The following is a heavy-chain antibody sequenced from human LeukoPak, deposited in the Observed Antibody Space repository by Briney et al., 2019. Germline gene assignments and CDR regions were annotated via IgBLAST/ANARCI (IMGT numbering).Heavy chain of an antibody. D-gene: IGHD6-6*01. CDR3: AREGPYSSSND. CDR1: GFTFSSYS. V-gene: IGHV3-48*01. J-gene: IGHJ4*02. CDR2: ISTSGATI. Sequence: GGSLRLSCGDSGFTFSSYSMNWVRQAPGKGMDWVSFISTSGATIYYAGSVKGRFTISRDNAKNSLYLQMSSLRAEDTAVYYCAREGPYSSSNDWGQGTLVTVSS.